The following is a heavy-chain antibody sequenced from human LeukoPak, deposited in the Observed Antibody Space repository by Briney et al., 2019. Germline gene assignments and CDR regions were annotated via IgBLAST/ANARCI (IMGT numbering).Heavy chain of an antibody. D-gene: IGHD3-3*01. J-gene: IGHJ4*02. Sequence: GEALKISLKGSGYSFTSYWIGWVRQMPGKGLGWVGIIYPGGSDTRYSPSFQGQVTISADKSISTAYLQWSSLKASDTAMYYCARASIFGVVIIPGRPYYFDYWGQGTLVTVSS. CDR1: GYSFTSYW. CDR2: IYPGGSDT. V-gene: IGHV5-51*01. CDR3: ARASIFGVVIIPGRPYYFDY.